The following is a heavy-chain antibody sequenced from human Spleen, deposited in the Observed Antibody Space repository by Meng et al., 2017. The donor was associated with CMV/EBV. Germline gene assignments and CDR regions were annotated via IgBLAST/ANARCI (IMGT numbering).Heavy chain of an antibody. CDR3: ARGHAQAYYNFWSGYYNWFDP. CDR2: IGPSGST. D-gene: IGHD3-3*01. V-gene: IGHV4-34*01. Sequence: GSLRLSCSIHGASFSDYYWNWIRQPPGKGLEWLGEIGPSGSTNYNPSLKTRVTMSFDTSKNQFSLKLSSVTAADTAVYYCARGHAQAYYNFWSGYYNWFDPWGQGTLVTVSS. J-gene: IGHJ5*02. CDR1: GASFSDYY.